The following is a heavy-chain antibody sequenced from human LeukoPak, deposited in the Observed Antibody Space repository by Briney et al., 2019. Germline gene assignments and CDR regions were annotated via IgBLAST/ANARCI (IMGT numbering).Heavy chain of an antibody. Sequence: PGGSLRLPCAASGFTLSNAWMSWVRQAPGKGLEWVGRIKSKIDGGTTDYAAPVKGRFTISRDDSKNTLYLQVNSLKTEDTAVYYCIIEPPMDFFVVVPAWGQGNLVTVSS. CDR3: IIEPPMDFFVVVPA. V-gene: IGHV3-15*01. CDR2: IKSKIDGGTT. CDR1: GFTLSNAW. J-gene: IGHJ5*02. D-gene: IGHD2-2*01.